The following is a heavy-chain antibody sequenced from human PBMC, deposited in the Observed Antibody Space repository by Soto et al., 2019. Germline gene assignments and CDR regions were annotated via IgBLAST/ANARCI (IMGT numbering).Heavy chain of an antibody. D-gene: IGHD3-10*01. V-gene: IGHV3-23*01. J-gene: IGHJ4*02. CDR2: IRGSGGST. Sequence: GGSLRLSCAASGFTVSSNYMSWVRQAPGQGLEWVSVIRGSGGSTYYAVSVKGRFTISRDNSKNTLYLQRNSLRAADTAVFYCAKELRWFGELPAFFGYWVQGTLVTVSS. CDR1: GFTVSSNY. CDR3: AKELRWFGELPAFFGY.